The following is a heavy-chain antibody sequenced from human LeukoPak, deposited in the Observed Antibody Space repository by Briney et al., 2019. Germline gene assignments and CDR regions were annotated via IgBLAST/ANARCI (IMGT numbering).Heavy chain of an antibody. CDR2: ISWNSDTI. CDR1: GFTFDDYA. Sequence: GRSLRLSCAASGFTFDDYAMHWVRQAPGKGLEWVSGISWNSDTIAYADSVKGRFTISRDNAKNSLYLQMNSLRAEDTALYYCAKDIFTMVRGVVDYWGQGTLVTVSS. J-gene: IGHJ4*02. V-gene: IGHV3-9*01. D-gene: IGHD3-10*01. CDR3: AKDIFTMVRGVVDY.